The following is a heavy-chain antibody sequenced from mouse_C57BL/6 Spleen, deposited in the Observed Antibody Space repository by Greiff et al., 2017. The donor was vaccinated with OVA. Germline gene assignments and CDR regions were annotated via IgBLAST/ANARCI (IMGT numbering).Heavy chain of an antibody. CDR3: TTAYYDGSSYAY. Sequence: EVQLQQSGAELVRPGASVTLSCTASGFNIKDDYMHWVKQRPEQGLEWIGWIDPENGDTEYASKFQGKATITADTYSNTAYLQLSSLTSEDTAVYYCTTAYYDGSSYAYWGQGTLVTVSA. V-gene: IGHV14-4*01. D-gene: IGHD1-1*01. CDR2: IDPENGDT. CDR1: GFNIKDDY. J-gene: IGHJ3*01.